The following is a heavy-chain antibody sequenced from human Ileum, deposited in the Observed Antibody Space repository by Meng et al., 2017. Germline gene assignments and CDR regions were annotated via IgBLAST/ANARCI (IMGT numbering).Heavy chain of an antibody. D-gene: IGHD4-23*01. V-gene: IGHV4-4*03. Sequence: VQLLGAGPGLVRPPGTLVLTCAVSSGSKSSNTYWSSVRQPPGKGLEWIGQISQSGSAYSNPSLKSRVTMSVDKSKSQFSLMLTSVTTADTAIYYCARHGGYSQDFWGQGTLVTVSS. CDR1: SGSKSSNTY. CDR2: ISQSGSA. J-gene: IGHJ4*02. CDR3: ARHGGYSQDF.